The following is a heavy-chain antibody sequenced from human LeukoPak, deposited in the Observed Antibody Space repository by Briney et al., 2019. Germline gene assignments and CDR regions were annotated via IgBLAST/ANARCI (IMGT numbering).Heavy chain of an antibody. CDR1: GFTFSRYC. D-gene: IGHD3-10*01. V-gene: IGHV3-74*03. CDR3: VRDNYGVDY. Sequence: PGGSLRLSCAASGFTFSRYCMQWVRQAPGKGLVWVSHINSDGSSTTYADSVKGRFTTSRDNAKNTLYLQMNSLRAEDTAVYYCVRDNYGVDYWGQGTLVTVSS. CDR2: INSDGSST. J-gene: IGHJ4*02.